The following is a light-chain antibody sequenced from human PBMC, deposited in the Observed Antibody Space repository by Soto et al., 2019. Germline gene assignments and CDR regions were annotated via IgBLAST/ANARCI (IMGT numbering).Light chain of an antibody. CDR2: GAS. J-gene: IGKJ1*01. CDR1: QSVSNN. CDR3: QQYNNGPRT. Sequence: EIVMTQSPATLSVSPGERATLSCRASQSVSNNLAWYQQKPGQAPRLLIYGASTRATGIPARFSGSGSGTEFSLTISSLQSEDFAVYYCQQYNNGPRTFGQGTKVEIK. V-gene: IGKV3-15*01.